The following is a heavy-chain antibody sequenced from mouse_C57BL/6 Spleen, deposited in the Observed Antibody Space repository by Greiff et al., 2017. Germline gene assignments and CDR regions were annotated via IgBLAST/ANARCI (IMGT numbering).Heavy chain of an antibody. Sequence: DVKLQESGPELVKPGASVKIPCKASGYTFTDYNMDWVKQSHGKSLEWIGDINPNNGGTIYNQKFKGKATLTVDKSSSTAYMELRSLTSEDTAVYYCARCYYGSSNEESAMDYWGQGTSVTVSS. CDR2: INPNNGGT. D-gene: IGHD1-1*01. CDR1: GYTFTDYN. V-gene: IGHV1-18*01. CDR3: ARCYYGSSNEESAMDY. J-gene: IGHJ4*01.